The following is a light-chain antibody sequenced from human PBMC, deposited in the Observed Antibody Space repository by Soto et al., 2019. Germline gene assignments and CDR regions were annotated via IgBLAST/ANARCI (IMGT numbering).Light chain of an antibody. CDR3: SSYTSSSTSVL. CDR2: DVS. J-gene: IGLJ3*02. CDR1: SSDIGGYNY. V-gene: IGLV2-14*01. Sequence: QSALTQPASVSGSPGQSITISCTGTSSDIGGYNYVSWYQQHPGKAPKLVIYDVSNRPSGVSNRFSGSKSGNTASLTISGLPAEDESDYYCSSYTSSSTSVLFGGGTKVTVL.